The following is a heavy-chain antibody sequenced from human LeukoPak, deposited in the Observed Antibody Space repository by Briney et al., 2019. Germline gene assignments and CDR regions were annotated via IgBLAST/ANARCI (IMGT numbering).Heavy chain of an antibody. D-gene: IGHD3-9*01. CDR3: ARLDIGETDAFDI. J-gene: IGHJ3*02. V-gene: IGHV3-53*01. CDR2: IFRSGTT. Sequence: GGSLRISCAASGFTLSSKYMTWVRQAPDRGLEWVSIIFRSGTTYYADSVKGRFIISRDNSKNMVYLQMNSLRVDDAAVYYCARLDIGETDAFDISGQGTLVTVSS. CDR1: GFTLSSKY.